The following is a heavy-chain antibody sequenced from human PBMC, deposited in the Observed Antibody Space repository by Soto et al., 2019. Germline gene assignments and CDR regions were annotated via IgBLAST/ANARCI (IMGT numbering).Heavy chain of an antibody. V-gene: IGHV1-3*01. J-gene: IGHJ4*02. D-gene: IGHD6-13*01. CDR3: ARELAAPGTTFDY. CDR1: VFAFTTYS. CDR2: INGGNGNI. Sequence: SVQESCKASVFAFTTYSLHCARPAPGQRLEWMAWINGGNGNIEYSQKFQNRVTITRDTSASTVYMELSSLRSEDTAVYYCARELAAPGTTFDYWGQGALVTVSA.